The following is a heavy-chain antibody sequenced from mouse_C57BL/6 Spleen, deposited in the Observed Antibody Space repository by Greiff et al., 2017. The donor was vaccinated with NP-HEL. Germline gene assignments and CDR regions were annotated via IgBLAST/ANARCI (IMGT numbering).Heavy chain of an antibody. D-gene: IGHD6-1*01. J-gene: IGHJ2*01. V-gene: IGHV1-82*01. CDR2: IYPGDGDT. CDR1: GFAFSSSW. CDR3: AQGATFDY. Sequence: VQLQESGPELVKPGASVSISCTASGFAFSSSWMNWVPQRPGKGLEWLGRIYPGDGDTNYTGKFKGTATLTADKSSSTAYMQLSSLTSEDSAVYFCAQGATFDYWGQGTTLTVSS.